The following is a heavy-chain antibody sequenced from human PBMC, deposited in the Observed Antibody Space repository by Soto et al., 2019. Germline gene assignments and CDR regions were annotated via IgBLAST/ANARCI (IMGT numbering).Heavy chain of an antibody. D-gene: IGHD2-15*01. CDR2: ISSSSSTI. CDR1: GFTFSSYS. V-gene: IGHV3-48*02. J-gene: IGHJ5*02. CDR3: AGGGVVAATSNFFDP. Sequence: GGSLRLSCAASGFTFSSYSMNWVRQAPGKGLEWVSYISSSSSTIYYADSVKGRFAISRDNAKNSLYLEMNTLRDEDTAVYYCAGGGVVAATSNFFDPCGQGTQVTVSS.